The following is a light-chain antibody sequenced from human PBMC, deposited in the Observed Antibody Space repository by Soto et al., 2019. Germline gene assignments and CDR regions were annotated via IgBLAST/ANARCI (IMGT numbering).Light chain of an antibody. V-gene: IGLV1-40*01. CDR3: QSYDSSLSGPS. CDR1: SSNIGAGYD. CDR2: GNS. J-gene: IGLJ2*01. Sequence: QSVLTQPPSVSGAPGQRVTISCTGSSSNIGAGYDVHWYQQLPGTAPKLLIYGNSNRPSGVPDRFSGSKSGTSASLAITGLQAEDDADYYCQSYDSSLSGPSFGGGTKLTVL.